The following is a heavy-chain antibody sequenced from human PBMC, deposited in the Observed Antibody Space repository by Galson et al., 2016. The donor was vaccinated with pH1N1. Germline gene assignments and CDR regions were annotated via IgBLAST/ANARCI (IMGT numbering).Heavy chain of an antibody. CDR3: AREDSVLGEGGDYGVDA. CDR2: IHYSGST. Sequence: TLSLTCTVSGGSISSSGHYWSWIRQHPGKGLEWIGYIHYSGSTYYNPSLKSRLSISVDTSNSQFSLRLASVTAADTAVYYCAREDSVLGEGGDYGVDAWGQGTTVTVSS. D-gene: IGHD3-16*01. J-gene: IGHJ6*02. CDR1: GGSISSSGHY. V-gene: IGHV4-31*03.